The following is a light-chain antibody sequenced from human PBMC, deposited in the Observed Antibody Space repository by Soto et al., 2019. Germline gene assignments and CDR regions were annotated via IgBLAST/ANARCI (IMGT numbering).Light chain of an antibody. CDR3: CSYAGSSTFRV. V-gene: IGLV2-23*02. J-gene: IGLJ2*01. CDR1: SSDVRSYNL. CDR2: EVS. Sequence: QSALTQPASVSGSPGQSITISCTGTSSDVRSYNLVSWYQQHPGKAPKLMIYEVSKRPSGVSNRFSGSKSGNTASLTISGLQAEDEADYYCCSYAGSSTFRVFGGGTKVTVL.